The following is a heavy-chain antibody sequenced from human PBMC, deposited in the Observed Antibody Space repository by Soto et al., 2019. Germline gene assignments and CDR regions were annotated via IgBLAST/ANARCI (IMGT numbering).Heavy chain of an antibody. V-gene: IGHV3-23*01. CDR1: GLTFSSDA. CDR2: ISGNGGGT. Sequence: GSLSRSGATSGLTFSSDAMSWVRQAPGKGLEWSTAISGNGGGTYYTDSVKGRFTISRDNSKNTLYLQMNSMRAEETAVYDCAKDVPYYNSWNGYPTEAYYYYGMKVWAHVTKV. J-gene: IGHJ6*02. D-gene: IGHD3-3*01. CDR3: AKDVPYYNSWNGYPTEAYYYYGMKV.